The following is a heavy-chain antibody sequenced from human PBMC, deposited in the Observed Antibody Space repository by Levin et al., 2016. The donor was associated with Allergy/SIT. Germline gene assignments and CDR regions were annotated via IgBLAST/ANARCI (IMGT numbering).Heavy chain of an antibody. CDR2: INWNGGST. D-gene: IGHD2-15*01. CDR1: GFTFDDYG. CDR3: ARDLRSYCSGGSCYPGDY. Sequence: GESLKISCAASGFTFDDYGMSWVRQAPGKGLEWVSGINWNGGSTGYADSVKGRFTISRDNAKNSLYLQMNSLRAEDTALYHCARDLRSYCSGGSCYPGDYWGQGTLVTVSS. V-gene: IGHV3-20*01. J-gene: IGHJ4*02.